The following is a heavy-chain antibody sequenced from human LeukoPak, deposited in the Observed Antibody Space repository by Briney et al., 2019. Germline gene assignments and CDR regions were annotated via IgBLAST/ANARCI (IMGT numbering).Heavy chain of an antibody. Sequence: PSETLSLTCTVSGGSISSGGYYWTWIRQPPGKGLEWIGYVYYSGRTSYNASLKSRVTTSVDTSKNQFFLKLSSVTAADTAVYYCARHMSVTYDAFDIWGQGTMVTVSS. CDR2: VYYSGRT. CDR3: ARHMSVTYDAFDI. CDR1: GGSISSGGYY. V-gene: IGHV4-61*08. D-gene: IGHD2-21*02. J-gene: IGHJ3*02.